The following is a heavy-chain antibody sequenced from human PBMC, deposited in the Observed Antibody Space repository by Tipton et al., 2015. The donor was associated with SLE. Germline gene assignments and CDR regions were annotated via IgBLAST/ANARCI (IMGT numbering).Heavy chain of an antibody. Sequence: TLSLTCTVSGGSISTGAYYWGWIRQPPGKGMEWIGSMHHGGGTFCSPSLKSRVTISLDTSRNQCSLNLTSVTAADTAVYYCARGPYYYMDVWGKGTTVTVSS. V-gene: IGHV4-39*07. CDR1: GGSISTGAYY. J-gene: IGHJ6*03. CDR2: MHHGGGT. CDR3: ARGPYYYMDV.